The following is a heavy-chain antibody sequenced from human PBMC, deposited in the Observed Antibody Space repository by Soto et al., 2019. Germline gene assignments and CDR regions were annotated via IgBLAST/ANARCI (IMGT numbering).Heavy chain of an antibody. CDR1: GGPFTGYT. CDR3: VRADGSEINWFDP. V-gene: IGHV1-69*02. D-gene: IGHD3-10*01. CDR2: IIPVVGLA. Sequence: QVHLVQSGAEVRQPGASVKVSCTFSGGPFTGYTFSWLRQATGQGLEWMGRIIPVVGLAEPAHKFQDRLTLTADTSTYAVHMEFSSLRFDYTAVYFCVRADGSEINWFDPLGQGTRVTVSS. J-gene: IGHJ5*02.